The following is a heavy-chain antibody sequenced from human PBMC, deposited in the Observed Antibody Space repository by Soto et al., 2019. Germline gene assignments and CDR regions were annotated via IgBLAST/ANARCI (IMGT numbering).Heavy chain of an antibody. CDR2: ISGDGGST. CDR1: GFTFDDYA. CDR3: AKGESEDSSGYYDAFDI. V-gene: IGHV3-43*02. Sequence: GESLKISCAASGFTFDDYAMHWVRQAPGKGLEWVSLISGDGGSTYYADSVKGRFTISRDNSKNSLYLQMNSLRTEDTALYYCAKGESEDSSGYYDAFDIWGQGTMVTVSS. D-gene: IGHD3-22*01. J-gene: IGHJ3*02.